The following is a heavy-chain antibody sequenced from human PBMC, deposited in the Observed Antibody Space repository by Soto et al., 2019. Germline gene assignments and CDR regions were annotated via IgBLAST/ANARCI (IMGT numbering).Heavy chain of an antibody. CDR3: AHSRKQWFGNNWFDP. D-gene: IGHD3-10*01. J-gene: IGHJ5*02. Sequence: QITLKESGPPLVKPTQTLTLTCTFSGFSLSTSGVGVGWIRQPPGKALEWLALIYWDDDKRYSPSLKSRLTIXXDXSXXQVVLTMTNMDPVDTATYYCAHSRKQWFGNNWFDPWGQGTLVTVSS. CDR2: IYWDDDK. V-gene: IGHV2-5*02. CDR1: GFSLSTSGVG.